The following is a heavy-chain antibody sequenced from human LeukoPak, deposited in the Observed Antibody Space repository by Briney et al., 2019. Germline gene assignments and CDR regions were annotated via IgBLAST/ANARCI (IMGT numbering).Heavy chain of an antibody. V-gene: IGHV3-23*01. CDR2: IDDSGVIR. CDR3: AKRLKRNYYYHYAMDV. J-gene: IGHJ6*02. Sequence: GGSLRLSCAASGFTFKTHAMSWVRQAPGKGLEWVSRIDDSGVIRSYADSVKGRFTISRDNSKMTLTLQMNSLRAEDTAVFYCAKRLKRNYYYHYAMDVWGQGTTVTVSS. CDR1: GFTFKTHA. D-gene: IGHD3-22*01.